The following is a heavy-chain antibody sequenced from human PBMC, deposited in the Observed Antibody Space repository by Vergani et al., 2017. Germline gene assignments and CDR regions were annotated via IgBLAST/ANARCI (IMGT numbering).Heavy chain of an antibody. CDR3: ASGKYYSDSTSHFRGRYFDV. CDR1: GDSIISRSYY. J-gene: IGHJ2*01. Sequence: QMQLQESGPGLVQASETLSLPCTVSGDSIISRSYYLGWIRQPPGKGLEWIGSIYNSGNGDSSSSLKSLVTISADTSKNQFSLRLTSVTAADTAVYYCASGKYYSDSTSHFRGRYFDVWGRGTLVTVPS. V-gene: IGHV4-39*01. CDR2: IYNSGNG. D-gene: IGHD3-16*01.